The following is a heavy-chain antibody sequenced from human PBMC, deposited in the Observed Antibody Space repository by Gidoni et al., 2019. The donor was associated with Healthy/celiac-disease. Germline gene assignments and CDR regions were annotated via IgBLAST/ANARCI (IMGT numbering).Heavy chain of an antibody. V-gene: IGHV3-30-3*01. D-gene: IGHD3-22*01. CDR2: ISYDGSKK. CDR3: ARGESDDSSGYYTY. CDR1: GFPSSSSA. Sequence: QVQLVESGGGVVKPGRSRRLSCAASGFPSSSSAMHWVRQAPGKGLEWVAVISYDGSKKYYADSVKGRLPISRDNSKNTLYLQMNRLRAEDTAVYYCARGESDDSSGYYTYWGQGTLVTVSS. J-gene: IGHJ4*02.